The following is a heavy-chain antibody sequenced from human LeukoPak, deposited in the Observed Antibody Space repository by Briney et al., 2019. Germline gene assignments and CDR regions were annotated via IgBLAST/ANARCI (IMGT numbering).Heavy chain of an antibody. CDR3: AKAGGWFGELLQTSADNWFDP. J-gene: IGHJ5*02. D-gene: IGHD3-10*01. V-gene: IGHV3-23*01. CDR2: IGGSNGIT. Sequence: GGSLRLSCAASGFTFNSYAMSWVRQAPGKGLEWVSVIGGSNGITFYVGSVKGRFTISRDNPKNTLYLQMNSLRAEDTAVYYCAKAGGWFGELLQTSADNWFDPWGQGTLVTVSS. CDR1: GFTFNSYA.